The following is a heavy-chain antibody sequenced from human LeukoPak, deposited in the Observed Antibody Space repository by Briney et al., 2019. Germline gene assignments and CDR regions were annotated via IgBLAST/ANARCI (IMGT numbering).Heavy chain of an antibody. Sequence: GGSLRLSCAASGFTFSSYGMHWVRQAPGKGLEWVAFIRYDGSNKYYADSVKGRFTISRDNSKNALYLQMNSLRAEDTAVYYCAKDYYYGSGSYYAPDRYYFDYWGQGTLVTVSS. D-gene: IGHD3-10*01. V-gene: IGHV3-30*02. CDR3: AKDYYYGSGSYYAPDRYYFDY. J-gene: IGHJ4*02. CDR2: IRYDGSNK. CDR1: GFTFSSYG.